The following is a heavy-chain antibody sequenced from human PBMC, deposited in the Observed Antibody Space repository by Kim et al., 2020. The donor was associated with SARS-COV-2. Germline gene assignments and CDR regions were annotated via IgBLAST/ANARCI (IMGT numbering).Heavy chain of an antibody. Sequence: ASVKVSCKASGYTFTSYGISWVRQAPGQGLEWMGWISAYNGNTNYAQKLQGRVTMTTDTSTSTAYMELRSLRSDDTAVYYCARVGYSSSSKGWFDPWCQGTLVTVSS. J-gene: IGHJ5*02. CDR3: ARVGYSSSSKGWFDP. D-gene: IGHD6-6*01. CDR1: GYTFTSYG. CDR2: ISAYNGNT. V-gene: IGHV1-18*01.